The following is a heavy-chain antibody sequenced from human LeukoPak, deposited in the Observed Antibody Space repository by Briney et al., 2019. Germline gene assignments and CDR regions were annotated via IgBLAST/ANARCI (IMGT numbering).Heavy chain of an antibody. CDR3: AKDLRTGIFDY. CDR2: IWQEGSSK. CDR1: GFTFSSYG. D-gene: IGHD1-1*01. Sequence: GGSLRLSCAASGFTFSSYGMHWVRQAPGKGLEWVAIIWQEGSSKYYADSVKGRFTISRDNSKNTLYLQMTSLRAEDTAVYYCAKDLRTGIFDYWGQGTLVTVSS. J-gene: IGHJ4*02. V-gene: IGHV3-33*06.